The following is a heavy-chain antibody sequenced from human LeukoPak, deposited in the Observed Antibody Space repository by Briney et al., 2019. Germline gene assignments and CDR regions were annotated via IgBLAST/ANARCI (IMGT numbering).Heavy chain of an antibody. CDR3: ARQRSGYDWDYFDY. Sequence: PSETLSLTCTVSGGSISSYYWSWIRQPPGKGLEWIGYIYYSGSTNYNPPLKSRVTISVDTSKNQSSLKLSSVTAADTAVYYCARQRSGYDWDYFDYWGQGTLVTVSS. CDR1: GGSISSYY. V-gene: IGHV4-59*01. D-gene: IGHD5-12*01. CDR2: IYYSGST. J-gene: IGHJ4*02.